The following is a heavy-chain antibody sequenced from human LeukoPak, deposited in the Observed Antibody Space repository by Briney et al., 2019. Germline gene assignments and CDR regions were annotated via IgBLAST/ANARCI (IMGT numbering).Heavy chain of an antibody. D-gene: IGHD1-26*01. Sequence: SETLSLTRTISGGSISSYYWSWIRQPPGKGLEEIGYIYTSGSTNYNGSLKSRVTISVATSKNQFSLKLTSVTAADTAVYYCASLAYAGSFSAYWGQGTLVTVSS. J-gene: IGHJ4*02. CDR3: ASLAYAGSFSAY. V-gene: IGHV4-4*08. CDR1: GGSISSYY. CDR2: IYTSGST.